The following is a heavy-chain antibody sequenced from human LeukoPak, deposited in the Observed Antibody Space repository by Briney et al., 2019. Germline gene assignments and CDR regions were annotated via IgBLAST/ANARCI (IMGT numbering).Heavy chain of an antibody. D-gene: IGHD2-2*01. Sequence: KSSETLSLTCTVSGGSISSYYWTWIRQPPGKGLEWTGYIFYSGGSNYNPSLKSRVTISVDTSKNHFSLKLSSVTAADTAVYYCARLGSTFDIWGQGTMVTVSS. CDR3: ARLGSTFDI. CDR1: GGSISSYY. CDR2: IFYSGGS. J-gene: IGHJ3*02. V-gene: IGHV4-59*08.